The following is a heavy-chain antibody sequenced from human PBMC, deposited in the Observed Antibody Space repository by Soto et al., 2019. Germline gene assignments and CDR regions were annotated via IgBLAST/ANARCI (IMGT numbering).Heavy chain of an antibody. CDR1: GFTFSSYG. CDR2: IWYDGSNK. Sequence: QVQLVESGGGVVQPGRSLRLSCAASGFTFSSYGMHWVRQAPGKGLEWVAVIWYDGSNKYYADSVKGRFTISRDNSKNTLYLQKNSLRAEDTAVYYCAKYGYGYSNPFYYYMDVWGQGTTVTVSS. D-gene: IGHD4-4*01. V-gene: IGHV3-33*06. CDR3: AKYGYGYSNPFYYYMDV. J-gene: IGHJ6*03.